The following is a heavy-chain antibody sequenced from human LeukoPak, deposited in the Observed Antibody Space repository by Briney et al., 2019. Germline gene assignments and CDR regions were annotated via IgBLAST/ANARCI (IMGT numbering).Heavy chain of an antibody. Sequence: ASETLSLTCSVTGDSISNYYWSWIRQPPGKGLEWIGFLYYAGNTQYNPSLKSRVTTSVDTSKNQFSLKLSSVTAADTAVYYCARHLTMSGSYPFGPWGQGTLVTVSS. J-gene: IGHJ5*02. D-gene: IGHD1-26*01. CDR1: GDSISNYY. CDR2: LYYAGNT. CDR3: ARHLTMSGSYPFGP. V-gene: IGHV4-59*08.